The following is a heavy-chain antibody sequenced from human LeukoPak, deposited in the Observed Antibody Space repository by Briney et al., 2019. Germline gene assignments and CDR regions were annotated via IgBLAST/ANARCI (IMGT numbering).Heavy chain of an antibody. D-gene: IGHD2-15*01. CDR3: ARGGWPLYYYYMDV. CDR1: GGTFSSYA. V-gene: IGHV1-2*02. Sequence: ASVKVSCKASGGTFSSYAISWVRQAPGQGLEWMGWINPNSGGTNYAQNFQGRVTMTRDTSISTAYMELSRLRSDDTAVYYCARGGWPLYYYYMDVWGKGTTVTISS. J-gene: IGHJ6*03. CDR2: INPNSGGT.